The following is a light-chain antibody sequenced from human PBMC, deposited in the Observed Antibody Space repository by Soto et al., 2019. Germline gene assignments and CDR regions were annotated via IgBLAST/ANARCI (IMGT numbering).Light chain of an antibody. V-gene: IGKV4-1*01. CDR2: WAS. CDR3: HQYYSPPLT. CDR1: QSVLYSSNNKNY. J-gene: IGKJ4*01. Sequence: DIVMTQSPDSLAVSLGERATINCKSSQSVLYSSNNKNYLAWYQQKPGQPPKLLIYWASTRESGVPDRFSGSGSGTDFTLPISSLQAEDVAVYYCHQYYSPPLTFGGGTKVEIK.